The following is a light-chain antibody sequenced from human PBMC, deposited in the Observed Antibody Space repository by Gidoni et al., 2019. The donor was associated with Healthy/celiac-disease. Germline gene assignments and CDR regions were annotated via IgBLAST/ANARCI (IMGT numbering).Light chain of an antibody. Sequence: AIRTTQSPSSFSASTGDRVTITCRASQGISSYLAWYQQKPGKAPKLLIYAASTLQSGVPSRFSGSGSGTDFTLTSSCLQSEDFATYYCQQYYSYPLTFGGGTKVEIK. CDR2: AAS. J-gene: IGKJ4*01. CDR3: QQYYSYPLT. CDR1: QGISSY. V-gene: IGKV1-8*01.